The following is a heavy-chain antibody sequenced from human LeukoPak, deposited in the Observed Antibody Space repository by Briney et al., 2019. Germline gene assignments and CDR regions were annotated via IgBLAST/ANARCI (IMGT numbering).Heavy chain of an antibody. J-gene: IGHJ4*02. CDR2: IFYSGST. CDR1: GGSISSSSYF. Sequence: SGTLSLTCTVSGGSISSSSYFWGRIRQPPGKGLESIGSIFYSGSTYYNPSLNSRVTISIDTSKNQFSLRLSSVTAADTAVYYCARQMNTVTADYWGQGTLVTVSS. D-gene: IGHD4-17*01. V-gene: IGHV4-39*01. CDR3: ARQMNTVTADY.